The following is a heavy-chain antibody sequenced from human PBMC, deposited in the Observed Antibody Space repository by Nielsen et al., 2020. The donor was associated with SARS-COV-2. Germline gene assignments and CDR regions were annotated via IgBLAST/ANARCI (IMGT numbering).Heavy chain of an antibody. D-gene: IGHD6-13*01. J-gene: IGHJ4*02. CDR3: ARDLAAAGLDY. CDR2: IWYDGSNK. Sequence: GGSLRLSCAASGFTFSSYGMHWVRQAPGKGLEWVAVIWYDGSNKYYADSVKGRFTISRDNSKNTLYLQMNSLRAEDTAVYYCARDLAAAGLDYWGQGTLVTVSS. V-gene: IGHV3-33*01. CDR1: GFTFSSYG.